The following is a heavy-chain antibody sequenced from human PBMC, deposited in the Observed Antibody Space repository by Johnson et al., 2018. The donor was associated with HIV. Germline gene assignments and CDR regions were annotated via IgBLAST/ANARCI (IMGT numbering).Heavy chain of an antibody. Sequence: VQLVESGGGLVQPGRSLRLSCAASGFTFDDYAMHWVRQAPGKGLEWVANIKEDGSEKDYADFVKGRLTISRDNAKNSLYLQMNSLRAEDTALYYCAKADVGDYGDYVNAFDIWGQGTMVTVSS. J-gene: IGHJ3*02. CDR3: AKADVGDYGDYVNAFDI. V-gene: IGHV3-7*05. D-gene: IGHD4-17*01. CDR1: GFTFDDYA. CDR2: IKEDGSEK.